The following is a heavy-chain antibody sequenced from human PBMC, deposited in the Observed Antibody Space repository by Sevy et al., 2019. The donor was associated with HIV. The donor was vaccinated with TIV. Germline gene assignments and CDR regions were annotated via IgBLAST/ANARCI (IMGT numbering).Heavy chain of an antibody. CDR2: ISSSSSTI. V-gene: IGHV3-48*01. J-gene: IGHJ6*02. Sequence: GGSLRLSCAASGFTFSSYSMNWVRQAPGKGLEWVSYISSSSSTIYYADSVKGRFTISRDNAKNSLYLQMNSLRAEDTAVYYCASYDFWSGYSPVYYYYGMDVWGQGTTVTVSS. CDR3: ASYDFWSGYSPVYYYYGMDV. D-gene: IGHD3-3*01. CDR1: GFTFSSYS.